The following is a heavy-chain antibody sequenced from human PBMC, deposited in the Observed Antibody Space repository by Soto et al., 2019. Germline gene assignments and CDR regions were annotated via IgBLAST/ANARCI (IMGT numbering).Heavy chain of an antibody. CDR3: ARDGYYYDSSGYEAGGMDY. J-gene: IGHJ4*02. V-gene: IGHV3-30-3*01. D-gene: IGHD3-22*01. CDR1: GFTFSSYA. CDR2: ISYDGSNK. Sequence: QVRLVESGGGVVQPGRSLRLSCAASGFTFSSYAMHWVRQAPGKGLEWVAVISYDGSNKYYADSVKGRFTISRDNSKNTLYLQMNSLRAEDTAVYYCARDGYYYDSSGYEAGGMDYWGQGTLVTVSS.